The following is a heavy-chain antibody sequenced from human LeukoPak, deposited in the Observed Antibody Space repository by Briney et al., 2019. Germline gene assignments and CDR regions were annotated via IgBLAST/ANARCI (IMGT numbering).Heavy chain of an antibody. Sequence: PGGSLRLSCAASGFTFSSYSMNWVRQAPGKGLEWVSSISSSSSYIYYADSVKGRFTISRDNAKNSLYLQMNSLRAEDTAVYYCARGRLSYYDSSGDYYYYYGMDVWGQGTTVTVSS. D-gene: IGHD3-22*01. V-gene: IGHV3-21*01. J-gene: IGHJ6*02. CDR1: GFTFSSYS. CDR2: ISSSSSYI. CDR3: ARGRLSYYDSSGDYYYYYGMDV.